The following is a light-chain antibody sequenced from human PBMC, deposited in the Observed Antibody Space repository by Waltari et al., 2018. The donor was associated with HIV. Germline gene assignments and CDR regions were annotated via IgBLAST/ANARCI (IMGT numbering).Light chain of an antibody. CDR3: GTWDSSVSAGV. CDR2: DNN. V-gene: IGLV1-51*01. Sequence: QSVLTQPPSVSAAPGQKVTISCSGSTSNIGKNYVSWYQQIPETAPKLIIYDNNKGPSGIPDRVSGSKSGTSATLAITGLQTGDEADYFCGTWDSSVSAGVFGGGTKLTVL. J-gene: IGLJ3*02. CDR1: TSNIGKNY.